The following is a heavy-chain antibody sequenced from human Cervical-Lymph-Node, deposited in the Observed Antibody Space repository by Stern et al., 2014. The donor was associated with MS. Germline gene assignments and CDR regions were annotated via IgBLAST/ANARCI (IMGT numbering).Heavy chain of an antibody. CDR1: GFTFDDYA. D-gene: IGHD2-8*02. CDR3: AKVSWYWSYFDY. CDR2: ISWNSGSI. V-gene: IGHV3-9*01. J-gene: IGHJ4*02. Sequence: EVQLVESGGGLVQPGRSLRLSCAASGFTFDDYAMHWVRQAPGKGLEWVSGISWNSGSIGYADSVKGRFTISRDNAKNSLYLQMNSLRAEDTALYYCAKVSWYWSYFDYWGQGTLVTVSS.